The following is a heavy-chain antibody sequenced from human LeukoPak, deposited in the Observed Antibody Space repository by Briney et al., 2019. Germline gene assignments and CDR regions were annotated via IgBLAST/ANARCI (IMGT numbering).Heavy chain of an antibody. CDR2: IYHNGST. CDR3: ARGSYDILTGYPYYFDY. J-gene: IGHJ4*02. Sequence: SETLSLTCTVSGYSISSGYYWGWIRQPPGKGLEWIGSIYHNGSTYYNPSLKSRVTISVDTSKNQFSLKLSSVTAADTAVYYCARGSYDILTGYPYYFDYWGQGTLVTVSS. V-gene: IGHV4-38-2*02. D-gene: IGHD3-9*01. CDR1: GYSISSGYY.